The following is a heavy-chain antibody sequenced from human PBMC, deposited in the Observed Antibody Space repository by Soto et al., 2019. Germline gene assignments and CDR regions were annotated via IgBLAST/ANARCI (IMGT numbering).Heavy chain of an antibody. D-gene: IGHD3-22*01. Sequence: ASVKVSCKASGGTFSSYAISWVRQAPGQGLEWMGGIIPIFGTANYAQKFQGRVTITADESTSTAYMELSSLRSEDTAVYYCASLQTYYYDSSGSKNYYFDYWGQGTLVTVSS. J-gene: IGHJ4*02. V-gene: IGHV1-69*13. CDR3: ASLQTYYYDSSGSKNYYFDY. CDR2: IIPIFGTA. CDR1: GGTFSSYA.